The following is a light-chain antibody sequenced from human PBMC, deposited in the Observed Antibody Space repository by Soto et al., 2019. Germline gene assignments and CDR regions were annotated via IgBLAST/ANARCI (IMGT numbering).Light chain of an antibody. Sequence: IVLPQSPGILSLSPGERATLSCRAIQSVSNDFLAWYQQKPGQAPRLLIYGASTRATDVLDRFSGSGSGTDFTLTISSLEPEDFAVYYCQQRSNWPPVTSCQGTKVDIK. J-gene: IGKJ1*01. CDR1: QSVSNDF. V-gene: IGKV3D-20*02. CDR2: GAS. CDR3: QQRSNWPPVT.